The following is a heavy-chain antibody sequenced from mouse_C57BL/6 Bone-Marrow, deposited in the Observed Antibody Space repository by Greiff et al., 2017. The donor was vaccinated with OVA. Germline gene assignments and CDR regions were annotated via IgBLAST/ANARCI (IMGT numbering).Heavy chain of an antibody. CDR3: TTSCPSWFAY. Sequence: LQQSVAELVRPGASVKLSCTASGFNIKDDSMHWVKQRPEQGLEWIGWIDPENGDTEYASKFQGKATITADTSSNTAYLQLSSLTSEDTAVYYCTTSCPSWFAYWGQGTLVTVSA. J-gene: IGHJ3*01. CDR2: IDPENGDT. CDR1: GFNIKDDS. V-gene: IGHV14-4*01.